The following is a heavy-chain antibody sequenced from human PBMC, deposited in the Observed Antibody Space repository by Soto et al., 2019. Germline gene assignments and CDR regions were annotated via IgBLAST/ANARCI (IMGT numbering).Heavy chain of an antibody. CDR2: ISYDGSNK. Sequence: GGSLRLSCAASGFTFSSYAMHWVRQAPGKGLEWVAVISYDGSNKYYADSVKGRFTISRDNSKNTLYLQMNSLRAEDTAVYYCARVGGYLSGWGQGTLVTVSS. D-gene: IGHD5-12*01. CDR3: ARVGGYLSG. V-gene: IGHV3-30-3*01. J-gene: IGHJ4*02. CDR1: GFTFSSYA.